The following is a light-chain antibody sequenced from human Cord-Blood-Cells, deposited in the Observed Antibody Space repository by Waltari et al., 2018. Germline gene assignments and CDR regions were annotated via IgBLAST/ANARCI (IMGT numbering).Light chain of an antibody. CDR2: AAS. CDR3: QQANSFPIT. V-gene: IGKV1-12*01. CDR1: QCISSW. J-gene: IGKJ5*01. Sequence: DIQMTKSPSSVSAPVGDRVTITCRASQCISSWLAWYQQKPGKAPKLLIYAASSLQSGVPSRFSGSGSGTDFTLTISSLQPEDFATYYCQQANSFPITFGQGTRLEIK.